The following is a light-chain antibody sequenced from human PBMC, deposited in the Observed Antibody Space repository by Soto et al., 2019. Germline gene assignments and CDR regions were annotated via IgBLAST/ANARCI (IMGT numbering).Light chain of an antibody. V-gene: IGLV2-14*01. J-gene: IGLJ1*01. Sequence: QSALTQPASVSGSPGQSITISCTGTSSDVGGYNYVSWYQQYPGKAPKLMIYDVSNRPSGVSDRFSGSKSGNTASLTISGLQAEDEADYYFSSYTNSNTLVFGTGTKLPVL. CDR1: SSDVGGYNY. CDR3: SSYTNSNTLV. CDR2: DVS.